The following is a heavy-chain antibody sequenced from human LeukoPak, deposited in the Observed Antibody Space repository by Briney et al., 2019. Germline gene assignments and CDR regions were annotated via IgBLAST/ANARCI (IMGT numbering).Heavy chain of an antibody. CDR1: GFTFSSYE. J-gene: IGHJ3*02. CDR2: ISSSGSTI. Sequence: GGSLRLSCAASGFTFSSYEMNWVRQAPGKGLEWVSYISSSGSTIYYADSVKGRFTISRDNAKNSLYLQMNSLRAEDTAVYYCARDWGGPRIDAFDISGQGTMVTVSS. CDR3: ARDWGGPRIDAFDI. D-gene: IGHD3-16*01. V-gene: IGHV3-48*03.